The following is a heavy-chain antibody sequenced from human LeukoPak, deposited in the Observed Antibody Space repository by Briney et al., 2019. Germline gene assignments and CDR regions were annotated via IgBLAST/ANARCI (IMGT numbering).Heavy chain of an antibody. D-gene: IGHD2-2*01. Sequence: ASVKVSCKASGYTFTGYYMHWVRQAPGQGLEWMGWINPNSGGTNYAQKFQGRVAMTRDTSISTAYMELSRLRSDDTAVYYCARNHRSSTSCYLDPWGQGTLVTVSS. CDR3: ARNHRSSTSCYLDP. CDR1: GYTFTGYY. CDR2: INPNSGGT. J-gene: IGHJ5*02. V-gene: IGHV1-2*02.